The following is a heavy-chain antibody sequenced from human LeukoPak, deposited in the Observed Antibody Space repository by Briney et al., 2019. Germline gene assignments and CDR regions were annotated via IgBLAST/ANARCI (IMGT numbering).Heavy chain of an antibody. CDR3: AIYSDTYYFDH. Sequence: GESLKISCKGSGYSFTSSWIGWVRQMPGKGLEWMGIIYPGDSDTRYSPSFQGQVTISADKSISTAYLQWSSLKASDTAVYYCAIYSDTYYFDHWGQGTLVTVSS. J-gene: IGHJ4*02. D-gene: IGHD1-26*01. CDR2: IYPGDSDT. CDR1: GYSFTSSW. V-gene: IGHV5-51*01.